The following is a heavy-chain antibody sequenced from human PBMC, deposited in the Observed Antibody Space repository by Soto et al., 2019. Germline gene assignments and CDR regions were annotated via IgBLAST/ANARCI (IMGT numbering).Heavy chain of an antibody. CDR2: ISGSGGST. CDR3: AKYTILTGYYPPFDY. D-gene: IGHD3-9*01. CDR1: GFTFSSYA. Sequence: XGSLRLSCAASGFTFSSYAMSWVRQAPGKGLEWVSAISGSGGSTYYADSVKGRFTISRDNSKNTLYLQMNSLRAEDTAVYYCAKYTILTGYYPPFDYWGQGTLVTVSS. V-gene: IGHV3-23*01. J-gene: IGHJ4*02.